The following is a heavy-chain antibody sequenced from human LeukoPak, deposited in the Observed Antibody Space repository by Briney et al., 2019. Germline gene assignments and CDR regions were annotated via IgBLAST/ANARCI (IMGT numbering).Heavy chain of an antibody. CDR2: INHSGST. Sequence: SETLSLTCAVYGGSFSGYYWSWIRQPPGKGLEWIGEINHSGSTNYNPSLKSRVTISVDTSKNQFSLKLSSVTAADTAVYYCARAICSSTSCYDAAFFDYWGQGTLVTVSS. J-gene: IGHJ4*02. V-gene: IGHV4-34*01. CDR3: ARAICSSTSCYDAAFFDY. CDR1: GGSFSGYY. D-gene: IGHD2-2*01.